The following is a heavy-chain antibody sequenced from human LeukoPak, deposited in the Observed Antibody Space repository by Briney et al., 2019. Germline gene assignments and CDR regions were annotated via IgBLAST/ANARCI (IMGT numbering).Heavy chain of an antibody. CDR2: IYYSGST. V-gene: IGHV4-59*12. CDR1: GGSISSYY. D-gene: IGHD3-10*01. CDR3: ARGKVYLYGSGSYRPEYFQH. J-gene: IGHJ1*01. Sequence: PSETLSLTCTVSGGSISSYYWSWIRQPPGKGLEWIGYIYYSGSTNYNPSLKSRVTISADTSKNQVSMKLTSVTAADTAVYYCARGKVYLYGSGSYRPEYFQHWGQGTLVTVSS.